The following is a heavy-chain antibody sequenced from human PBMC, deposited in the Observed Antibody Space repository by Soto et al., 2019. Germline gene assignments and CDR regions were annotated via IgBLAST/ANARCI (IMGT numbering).Heavy chain of an antibody. CDR1: GYTFTGYY. CDR2: ISPKSGGR. V-gene: IGHV1-2*07. CDR3: ARDLIVEQWLVQDY. D-gene: IGHD6-19*01. Sequence: ASVKVSCKASGYTFTGYYMHWVRQAPGQGLEWMGWISPKSGGRNYAHKFQCRGTMTRDTSIITSDMEVGRLRSDDTAVYYCARDLIVEQWLVQDYWGQGTLVTVSS. J-gene: IGHJ4*02.